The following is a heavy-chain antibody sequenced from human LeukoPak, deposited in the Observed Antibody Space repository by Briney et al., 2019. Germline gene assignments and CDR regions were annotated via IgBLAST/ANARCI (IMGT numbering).Heavy chain of an antibody. Sequence: ASVKVSCKATGYSFTTYYIHWMRQSPGRGLEWMGIINPSDGSTSSAQKFQGRVTMTSDTSTSTVYMELSSLTYDDTAVYYCARDVVVEVGMLPTDSWFDPWGRGTLVAVSS. CDR2: INPSDGST. J-gene: IGHJ5*02. CDR3: ARDVVVEVGMLPTDSWFDP. V-gene: IGHV1-46*01. CDR1: GYSFTTYY. D-gene: IGHD2-15*01.